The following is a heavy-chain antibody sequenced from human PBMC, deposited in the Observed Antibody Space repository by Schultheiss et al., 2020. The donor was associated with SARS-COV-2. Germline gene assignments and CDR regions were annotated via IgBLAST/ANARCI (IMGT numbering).Heavy chain of an antibody. CDR1: GFTFSNAW. J-gene: IGHJ4*02. D-gene: IGHD5-18*01. CDR2: IKSKTDGGTT. Sequence: GESLKISCAASGFTFSNAWMSWVRQAPGKGLEWVGRIKSKTDGGTTDYAAPVKGRFTISRDDPKNTLYLQMNSLKTEDTAVYYCTLHTASDYWGQGTLVTVSS. V-gene: IGHV3-15*01. CDR3: TLHTASDY.